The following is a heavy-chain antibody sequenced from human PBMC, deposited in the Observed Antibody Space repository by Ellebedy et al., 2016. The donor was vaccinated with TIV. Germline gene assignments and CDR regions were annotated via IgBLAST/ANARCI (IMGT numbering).Heavy chain of an antibody. V-gene: IGHV3-7*03. Sequence: GESLKISCAASGLIFSTYWMAWVRQAPGKGLEWVANINEDGSDTYYVDSLKGRFTISRDNAKNSLYLQMNTLRAEDTAVYYCARVPLDGAVAGTVEVAFDYWGQGTLVTVSS. J-gene: IGHJ4*02. CDR3: ARVPLDGAVAGTVEVAFDY. CDR1: GLIFSTYW. CDR2: INEDGSDT. D-gene: IGHD6-19*01.